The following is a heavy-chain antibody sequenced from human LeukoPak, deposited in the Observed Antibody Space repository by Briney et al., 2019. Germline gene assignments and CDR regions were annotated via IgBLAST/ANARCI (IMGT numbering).Heavy chain of an antibody. CDR2: VYQSGIT. V-gene: IGHV4-38-2*01. J-gene: IGHJ4*02. D-gene: IGHD4-11*01. Sequence: SETLSLTCAVSGYSISSGYYWGWIRQPPGQGLEWIGNVYQSGITYYNASLKSRVTISVDTSKNQFSLKLNSVTVADTAVYYCARRYSNSYFDYWGQGTLVTVSS. CDR3: ARRYSNSYFDY. CDR1: GYSISSGYY.